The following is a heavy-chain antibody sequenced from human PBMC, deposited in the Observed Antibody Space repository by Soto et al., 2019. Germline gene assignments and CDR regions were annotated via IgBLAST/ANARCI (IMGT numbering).Heavy chain of an antibody. CDR2: VIPKFGTT. V-gene: IGHV1-69*13. Sequence: SVQAVCKASGGTFSTYPIDWVLQAPGQGVEYMGGVIPKFGTTNYAQKFQGTVTITADESTSTAYMELNNLRSADTAVYYCARRASNSTAWNNKFDPWGQGTLVTVSS. CDR3: ARRASNSTAWNNKFDP. CDR1: GGTFSTYP. J-gene: IGHJ5*02. D-gene: IGHD6-19*01.